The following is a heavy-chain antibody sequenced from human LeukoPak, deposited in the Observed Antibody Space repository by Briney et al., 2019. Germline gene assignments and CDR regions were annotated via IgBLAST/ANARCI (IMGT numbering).Heavy chain of an antibody. CDR3: ATYYYDSSGYPNPFDY. CDR1: GGSISSHY. D-gene: IGHD3-22*01. CDR2: IYYSGST. V-gene: IGHV4-59*11. Sequence: SETLSLTCTVSGGSISSHYWSWIRQPPGKGLEWIGYIYYSGSTNYNPSLKSRVTISVDTSKNQFSLKLSSVTAADTAVYHCATYYYDSSGYPNPFDYWGQGTLVTVSS. J-gene: IGHJ4*02.